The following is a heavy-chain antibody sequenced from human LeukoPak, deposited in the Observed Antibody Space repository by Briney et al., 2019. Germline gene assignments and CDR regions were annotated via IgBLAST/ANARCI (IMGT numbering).Heavy chain of an antibody. CDR3: ARLFTGQLVRSDYFDY. Sequence: PGRSLRLSCAASGFTFSSYAMHWVRQAPGKGLEWVVVISYEGSNKYYADCVKCRFTISRDNSKTTLYLQMNSLRAEDTAVYYCARLFTGQLVRSDYFDYWGQGTLVTVSS. CDR1: GFTFSSYA. J-gene: IGHJ4*02. CDR2: ISYEGSNK. D-gene: IGHD6-6*01. V-gene: IGHV3-30*01.